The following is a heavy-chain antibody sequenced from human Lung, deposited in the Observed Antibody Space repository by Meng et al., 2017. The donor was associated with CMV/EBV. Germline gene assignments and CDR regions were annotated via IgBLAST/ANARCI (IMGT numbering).Heavy chain of an antibody. J-gene: IGHJ4*02. Sequence: GGSLRLSXAVSGFTFDDYAMHWVRQAPGKGLEWVSLISWDGGSTYYADSVKGRFTISSDNSKNSLYLQMNSLRAEDTALYYCAKDTQRGYSQSIFTHWGQGTLVTVSS. CDR2: ISWDGGST. D-gene: IGHD5-18*01. CDR3: AKDTQRGYSQSIFTH. V-gene: IGHV3-43D*03. CDR1: GFTFDDYA.